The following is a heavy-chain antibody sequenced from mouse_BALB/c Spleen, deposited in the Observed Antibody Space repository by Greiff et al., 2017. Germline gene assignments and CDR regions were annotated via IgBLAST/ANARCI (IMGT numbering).Heavy chain of an antibody. CDR3: ARGRDYYSYFDY. V-gene: IGHV5-6-5*01. CDR2: ISSGGST. Sequence: DVMLVESGGGLVKPGGSLKLSCAASGFTFSSYAMSWVRQTPEKRLEWVASISSGGSTYYPDSVKGRFTISRDNARNILYLQMSSLRSEDTAMYYCARGRDYYSYFDYWGQGTTLTVSS. J-gene: IGHJ2*01. D-gene: IGHD1-1*01. CDR1: GFTFSSYA.